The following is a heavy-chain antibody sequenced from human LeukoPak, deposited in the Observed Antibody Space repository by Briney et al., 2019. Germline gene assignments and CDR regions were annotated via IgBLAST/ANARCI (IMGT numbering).Heavy chain of an antibody. V-gene: IGHV6-1*01. CDR2: TYYRSKWYF. J-gene: IGHJ4*02. CDR3: ARSISTGGFRLDY. CDR1: GDSVSSNSAA. Sequence: SQTLSLTCAIAGDSVSSNSAAWNWIRQSPSRGLEWLGRTYYRSKWYFDYAVSVEGRITINPDTSKNQFSLHLNSLTPEDTAGYYCARSISTGGFRLDYWGQGTLVTVSS. D-gene: IGHD2-2*01.